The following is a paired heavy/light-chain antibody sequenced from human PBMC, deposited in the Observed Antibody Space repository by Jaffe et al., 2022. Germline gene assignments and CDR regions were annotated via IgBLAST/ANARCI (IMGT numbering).Light chain of an antibody. CDR2: VGTGGIVG. J-gene: IGLJ2*01. CDR1: SGYSDYK. CDR3: GADHGGGSNFVVV. V-gene: IGLV9-49*01. Sequence: QPVLTQPPSASASLGASVTLTCTLSSGYSDYKVDWYQQRPGKGPRFVMRVGTGGIVGSKGDGIPDRFSVLGSGLNRYLTIKNIQEEDESDYHCGADHGGGSNFVVVFGGGTKLTVL.
Heavy chain of an antibody. V-gene: IGHV4-61*03. CDR2: IYHSGIT. CDR3: ARRGRYCSGGNCYTNWFDP. Sequence: QVQLQESGPGLVKPSETLSLTCTVSGYSVSSDAYYWTWIRQPPGKGLEWIGYIYHSGITNYNPSLKSRVTISVDTSKNHFSLKLSSVTAADTAIYYCARRGRYCSGGNCYTNWFDPWGQGTLVTVSS. J-gene: IGHJ5*02. D-gene: IGHD2-15*01. CDR1: GYSVSSDAYY.